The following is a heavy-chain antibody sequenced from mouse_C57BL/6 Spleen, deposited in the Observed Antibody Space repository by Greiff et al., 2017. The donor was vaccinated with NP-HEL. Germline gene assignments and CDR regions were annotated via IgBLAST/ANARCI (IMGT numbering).Heavy chain of an antibody. CDR2: IYPRSGNT. V-gene: IGHV1-81*01. CDR3: AGGSSYEAWFAD. Sequence: QVQLQQSGAELARPGASVKLSCKASGYTFTSYGISWVKQRTGQGLEWIGEIYPRSGNTYYNEKFKGKATLTADKSSSTAYMELRSLTSEDSAVYFCAGGSSYEAWFADWGQGTLVTVSA. CDR1: GYTFTSYG. J-gene: IGHJ3*01. D-gene: IGHD1-1*01.